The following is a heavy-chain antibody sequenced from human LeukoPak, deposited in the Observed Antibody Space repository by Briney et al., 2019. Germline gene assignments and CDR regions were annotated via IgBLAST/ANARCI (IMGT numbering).Heavy chain of an antibody. J-gene: IGHJ3*02. CDR3: ARHRGYSGFDDAFDI. CDR1: GGSISSYY. V-gene: IGHV4-59*08. CDR2: IYYSGST. D-gene: IGHD5-12*01. Sequence: KPSETLSLTCTVSGGSISSYYWSWIRQPPGKGLEWIGYIYYSGSTNYNPSLKSRVTISVDTSKNQFSLKLSSVTAADTAVYYCARHRGYSGFDDAFDIWGQGTMATVSS.